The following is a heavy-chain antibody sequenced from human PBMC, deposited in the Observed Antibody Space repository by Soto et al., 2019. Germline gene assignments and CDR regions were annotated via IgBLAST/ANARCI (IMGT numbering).Heavy chain of an antibody. V-gene: IGHV4-39*01. CDR2: IYYSGST. CDR3: ARGYYDSSGYKYYYYYYGMDV. D-gene: IGHD3-22*01. Sequence: PSETLSLTCTVSGGSISSSSYYWGWIRQPPRKGLEWIGSIYYSGSTYYNPSLKSRVTISVDTSKNQFSLKLSSVTAADTAVYYCARGYYDSSGYKYYYYYYGMDVWGQGTTVTVSS. CDR1: GGSISSSSYY. J-gene: IGHJ6*02.